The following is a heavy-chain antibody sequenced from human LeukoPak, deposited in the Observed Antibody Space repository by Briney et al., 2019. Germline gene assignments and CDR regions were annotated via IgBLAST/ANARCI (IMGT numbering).Heavy chain of an antibody. J-gene: IGHJ3*02. CDR2: IYYSGST. CDR3: ARATTVVTPSSRRVFDI. Sequence: PSETLSLTCTVSGGSISSYYWSWIRQPPGKGLEWIGYIYYSGSTNYNPSLKSRVTISVDTSKNQFSLKLSSVTAADTAVYYCARATTVVTPSSRRVFDIWGQGTMVTVSS. CDR1: GGSISSYY. D-gene: IGHD4-23*01. V-gene: IGHV4-59*01.